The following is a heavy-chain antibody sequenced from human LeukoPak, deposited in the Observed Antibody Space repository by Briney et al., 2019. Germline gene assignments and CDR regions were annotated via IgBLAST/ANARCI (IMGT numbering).Heavy chain of an antibody. V-gene: IGHV3-7*03. CDR3: AREELLWFGDPNWFDP. D-gene: IGHD3-10*01. CDR2: IKQDGSEK. Sequence: GGSLRLSCAASGFTCSSYWMSWVRQAPGKGLEWVANIKQDGSEKYYVDSVKGRLTISRDNAKNSLYLQMNSLRAEDTAVYYCAREELLWFGDPNWFDPWGQGTLVTVSS. J-gene: IGHJ5*02. CDR1: GFTCSSYW.